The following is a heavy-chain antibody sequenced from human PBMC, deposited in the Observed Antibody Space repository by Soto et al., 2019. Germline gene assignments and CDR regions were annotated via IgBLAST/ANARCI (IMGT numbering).Heavy chain of an antibody. CDR3: ATVGWSTGTHEAGPYYMDV. CDR2: VDPDEGKT. Sequence: GASVKVSCKVSGNTLTEFSMQWVRQAPGRGLEWMGGVDPDEGKTVYAQKFQGRVSMTEDTSTDTVYMELSSLRSDDTAVYYCATVGWSTGTHEAGPYYMDVWAKGTTVTVSS. D-gene: IGHD1-1*01. CDR1: GNTLTEFS. V-gene: IGHV1-24*01. J-gene: IGHJ6*03.